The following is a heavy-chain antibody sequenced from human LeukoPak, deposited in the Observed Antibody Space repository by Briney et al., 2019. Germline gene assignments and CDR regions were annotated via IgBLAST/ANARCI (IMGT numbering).Heavy chain of an antibody. CDR3: ARYCSTIWFDP. V-gene: IGHV4-34*01. J-gene: IGHJ5*02. Sequence: SETLSLTCAVYGGSFSGYYWSWIRQPPGKGLEWIGEINHSGSTNYNPSLKSRVTISVDTSKNQFSLKLSSVTAADTAVYYCARYCSTIWFDPWGQGTLVTVSS. CDR2: INHSGST. D-gene: IGHD2-2*01. CDR1: GGSFSGYY.